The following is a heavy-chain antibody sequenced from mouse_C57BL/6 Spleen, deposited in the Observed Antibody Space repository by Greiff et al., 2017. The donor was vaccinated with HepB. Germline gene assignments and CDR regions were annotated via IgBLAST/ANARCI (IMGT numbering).Heavy chain of an antibody. D-gene: IGHD2-4*01. CDR3: AREWGGGYDSPFAD. CDR2: IHPNSGST. V-gene: IGHV1-64*01. J-gene: IGHJ3*01. Sequence: VQLQQPGAELVKPGASVKLSCKASGYTFTSYWMHWVQQRPGQGLEWIGMIHPNSGSTNYNEKFKSKATLTVDKSSSTAYMQLSRLTSEDSAVYYWAREWGGGYDSPFADWGQGTLVTVSA. CDR1: GYTFTSYW.